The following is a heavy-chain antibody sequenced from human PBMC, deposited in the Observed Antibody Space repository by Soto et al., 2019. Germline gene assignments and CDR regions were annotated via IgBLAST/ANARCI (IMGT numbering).Heavy chain of an antibody. J-gene: IGHJ5*01. V-gene: IGHV1-18*04. CDR2: ISAYNGNT. CDR3: AGDLYEFGGRYHCSGWFDS. D-gene: IGHD3-3*01. CDR1: GYTFTSYG. Sequence: ASVKVSCKASGYTFTSYGITWVRQAPGQGLEWMGWISAYNGNTNYAQKLQGRVTMTTDTSTSTAYMELRSLRSDDTAVYYCAGDLYEFGGRYHCSGWFDSWGQGALVTVSS.